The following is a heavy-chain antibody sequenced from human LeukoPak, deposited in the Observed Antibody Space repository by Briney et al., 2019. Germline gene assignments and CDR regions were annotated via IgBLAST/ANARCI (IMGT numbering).Heavy chain of an antibody. CDR1: GFSFSSHW. Sequence: GGSLRLSCAASGFSFSSHWMSWVRQAPGKGLEWVANINQDGREKQYVDSVKGRFTISRDNAKSSPYLQMNSLRAEDTAVYYCARDGVRDGLYFDYWGQGTLVTVSS. CDR3: ARDGVRDGLYFDY. J-gene: IGHJ4*02. CDR2: INQDGREK. D-gene: IGHD5-24*01. V-gene: IGHV3-7*01.